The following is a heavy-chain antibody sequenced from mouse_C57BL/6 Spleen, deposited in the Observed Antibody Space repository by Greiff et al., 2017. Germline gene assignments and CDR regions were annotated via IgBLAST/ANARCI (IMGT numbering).Heavy chain of an antibody. Sequence: VHLVESGAELVKPGASVKISCKASGYAFSSYWMNWVKQRPGKGLEWIGQIYPGDGDTNYNGKFKGKATLTADKSSSTAYMQLSSLTSEDSAVYFCARKGDWYFDVWGTGTTVTGS. CDR3: ARKGDWYFDV. CDR2: IYPGDGDT. V-gene: IGHV1-80*01. J-gene: IGHJ1*03. CDR1: GYAFSSYW.